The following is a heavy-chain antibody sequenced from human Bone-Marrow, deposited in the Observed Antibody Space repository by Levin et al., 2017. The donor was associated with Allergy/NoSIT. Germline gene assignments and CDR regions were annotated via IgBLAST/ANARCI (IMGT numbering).Heavy chain of an antibody. J-gene: IGHJ6*02. CDR2: IIPIFGTA. CDR3: AREGGVQWWYPRYYYYGMDG. D-gene: IGHD2-15*01. CDR1: GGTFSSYA. V-gene: IGHV1-69*13. Sequence: SVKVSCKASGGTFSSYAISWVRQAPGQGLEWMGGIIPIFGTANYAQKFQGRVTITADESTSTAYMELSSLRSEDTAVYYCAREGGVQWWYPRYYYYGMDGWGQGTTVTGSS.